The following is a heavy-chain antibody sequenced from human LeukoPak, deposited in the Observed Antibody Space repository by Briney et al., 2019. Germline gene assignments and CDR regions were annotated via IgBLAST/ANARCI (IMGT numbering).Heavy chain of an antibody. CDR2: INPNSGGT. Sequence: ASVKVSCKASGYTFTGYYMHWVRQAPGQGREWMGWINPNSGGTYYAQKFQGRVTMTSDTSISSAYMELSRLRSDDRAVYYCARDLYGGTSATFDYWGQGTLVTVSS. D-gene: IGHD4-23*01. V-gene: IGHV1-2*02. J-gene: IGHJ4*02. CDR3: ARDLYGGTSATFDY. CDR1: GYTFTGYY.